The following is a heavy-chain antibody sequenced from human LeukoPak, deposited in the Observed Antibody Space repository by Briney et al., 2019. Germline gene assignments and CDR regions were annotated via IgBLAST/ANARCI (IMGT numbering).Heavy chain of an antibody. CDR2: ITGSGDST. CDR1: GLTLSSYA. D-gene: IGHD5-18*01. J-gene: IGHJ4*02. Sequence: PGGSLRLSCAVSGLTLSSYAMSWVRQAPGKGLEWVSSITGSGDSTFYPDSVKGRFTISKDNSKNTLYLQMNSLRAEDTAVFYCARDNSYGFDSWGQGTLVTVSS. CDR3: ARDNSYGFDS. V-gene: IGHV3-23*01.